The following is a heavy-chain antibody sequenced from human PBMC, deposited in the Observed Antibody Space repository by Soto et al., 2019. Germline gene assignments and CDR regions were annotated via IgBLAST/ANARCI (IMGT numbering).Heavy chain of an antibody. CDR3: AKAPSYGSYYYGMDV. D-gene: IGHD5-18*01. J-gene: IGHJ6*02. Sequence: EVQLLESGGGLVQPGGSLRLSCAASGFTFSSYAMSWVRQAPGKGLEWVSAISGSGGSTYYADSVKGRFTISRDNSKNTLYLQMNSLRAEDTAVYYSAKAPSYGSYYYGMDVWGQGTTVTVSS. V-gene: IGHV3-23*01. CDR2: ISGSGGST. CDR1: GFTFSSYA.